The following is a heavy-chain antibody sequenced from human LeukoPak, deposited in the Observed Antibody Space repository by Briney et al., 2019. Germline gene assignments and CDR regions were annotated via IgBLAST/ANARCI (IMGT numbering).Heavy chain of an antibody. Sequence: SETRSLTCAVYGGSFSGYYWSWIRQPPGKGLEWIGEINHSGSTSYNPSLKSRVTISVDTSKNQFSLKLSSVTAADTAVYYCARGSGQIAARPSYFDYWGQGTLVTVSS. CDR3: ARGSGQIAARPSYFDY. D-gene: IGHD6-6*01. CDR2: INHSGST. V-gene: IGHV4-34*01. CDR1: GGSFSGYY. J-gene: IGHJ4*02.